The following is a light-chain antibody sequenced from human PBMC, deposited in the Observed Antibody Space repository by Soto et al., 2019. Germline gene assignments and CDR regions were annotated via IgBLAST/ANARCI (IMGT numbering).Light chain of an antibody. CDR2: DAS. J-gene: IGKJ1*01. CDR3: KHKNSYSWT. V-gene: IGKV1-5*01. CDR1: QSISSW. Sequence: DIQMTQSPSTLSASVGDRVTITCRASQSISSWLAWYQQKPGKAPKLLIYDASSLESGVPSRFSGSGSGKEFTFPSGTLHPVNFAIYYCKHKNSYSWTFGKGTRGDIK.